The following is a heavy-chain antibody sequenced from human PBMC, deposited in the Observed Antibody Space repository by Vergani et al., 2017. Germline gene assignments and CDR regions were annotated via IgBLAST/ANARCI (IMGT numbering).Heavy chain of an antibody. J-gene: IGHJ4*02. CDR2: IKQDGSEK. V-gene: IGHV3-7*01. CDR1: GFTFSSYW. CDR3: ARDPSYYYDSSGYYFHAFDY. Sequence: EVQLVESGGGLVQPGGSLRLSCAASGFTFSSYWMSWVRQAPGKGLEWVANIKQDGSEKYYVDSVKGRFTISRDNAKNSLYLQLNSLRAEDTAVYYCARDPSYYYDSSGYYFHAFDYWGQGTLVTVSS. D-gene: IGHD3-22*01.